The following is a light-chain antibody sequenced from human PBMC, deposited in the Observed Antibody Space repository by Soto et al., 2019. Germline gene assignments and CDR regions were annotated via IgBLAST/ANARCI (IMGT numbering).Light chain of an antibody. CDR2: GAS. CDR1: QSVSSNY. J-gene: IGKJ1*01. Sequence: EIVLTQSPGTLSLSPGERATLSCRASQSVSSNYLAWYQQKPGQAPRLLIYGASSRATGIPDRFSGSGSETDFTLTISRLEPEDFAVYYCQQYDNFPRTFGQGTKVDIK. CDR3: QQYDNFPRT. V-gene: IGKV3-20*01.